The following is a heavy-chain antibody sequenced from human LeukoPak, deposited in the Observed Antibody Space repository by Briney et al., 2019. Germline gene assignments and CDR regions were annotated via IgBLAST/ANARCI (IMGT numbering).Heavy chain of an antibody. CDR3: AKDGPSARERFDY. CDR2: ISGSGGST. J-gene: IGHJ4*02. Sequence: GGSLRLSCAASGFTFSSYAMSWVRQAPGKGLEWVSAISGSGGSTYYAGSVKGRFTISRDSSKNTLYLQMNSLRAEDTAVYYCAKDGPSARERFDYWGQGTLVTVSS. V-gene: IGHV3-23*01. CDR1: GFTFSSYA. D-gene: IGHD1-1*01.